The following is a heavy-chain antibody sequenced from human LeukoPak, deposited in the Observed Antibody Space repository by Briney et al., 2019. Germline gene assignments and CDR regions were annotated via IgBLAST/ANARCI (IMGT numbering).Heavy chain of an antibody. V-gene: IGHV3-9*03. Sequence: GGSLRLSCAASGFTFGDYAMHWVRQAPGKGLEWVSGISWNSGSIGYAASVRGRFTISRDNAKNSLYLQMNSLRAEDMALYYCAKSYGNYALDYWGQGTLVTVSS. CDR1: GFTFGDYA. D-gene: IGHD4-11*01. CDR2: ISWNSGSI. CDR3: AKSYGNYALDY. J-gene: IGHJ4*02.